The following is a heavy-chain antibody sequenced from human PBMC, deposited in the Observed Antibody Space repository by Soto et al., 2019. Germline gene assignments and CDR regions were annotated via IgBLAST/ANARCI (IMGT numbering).Heavy chain of an antibody. J-gene: IGHJ4*02. CDR1: GFTFSRQA. D-gene: IGHD2-8*01. CDR2: IWYHGVDK. V-gene: IGHV3-33*06. Sequence: GGSLRLSCAASGFTFSRQAMHWVRQAPGRGLEWVAVIWYHGVDKYYADSVKGRFTISRDNSKNTVYLQMNSLRGEDTAVYYCAKYCSSDVCFDYWGQGTLVTVSS. CDR3: AKYCSSDVCFDY.